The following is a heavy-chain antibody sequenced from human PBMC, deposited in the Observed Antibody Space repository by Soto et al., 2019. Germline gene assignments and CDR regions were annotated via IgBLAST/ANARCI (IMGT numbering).Heavy chain of an antibody. Sequence: QLQLQESGPGLVRPSETLSLTCTVSGGSITSSSHYWGWLRQPPGKGLEWIGTIYYSGSSYYNPSRKSRVTLSVDTSKNQFSLNLASVTAADTAVYFCAVQLGYYDFWGQGILVTVSS. V-gene: IGHV4-39*01. J-gene: IGHJ4*02. CDR2: IYYSGSS. CDR3: AVQLGYYDF. D-gene: IGHD3-16*01. CDR1: GGSITSSSHY.